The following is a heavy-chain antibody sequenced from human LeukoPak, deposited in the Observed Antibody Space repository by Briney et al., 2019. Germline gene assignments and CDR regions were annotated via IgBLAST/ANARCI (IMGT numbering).Heavy chain of an antibody. Sequence: GGSLRLSCAASGFTFSSYAMSWVRQAPGKGLEWVSAISGSGGSAYYADSVKGRFTISRDNSKNTLYLQMNSLRAEDTAVYYCAKDISVSPLGWFDPWGQGTLVTVSS. CDR2: ISGSGGSA. CDR1: GFTFSSYA. CDR3: AKDISVSPLGWFDP. J-gene: IGHJ5*02. D-gene: IGHD3-16*02. V-gene: IGHV3-23*01.